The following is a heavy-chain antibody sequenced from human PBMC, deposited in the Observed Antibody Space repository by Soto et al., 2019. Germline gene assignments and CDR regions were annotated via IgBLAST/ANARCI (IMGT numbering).Heavy chain of an antibody. CDR3: SNCGQNAGYNFYHGMDA. J-gene: IGHJ6*02. CDR2: VIPLFDTA. V-gene: IGHV1-69*01. Sequence: QVQVVQSGAEVKKPGSSVKVSCKVSGGIFTNNAISWVRQAPGQGLEWLGGVIPLFDTAYYAQIFRGRLKIAADGAKTSTYTALIGLSSAETDVYFCSNCGQNAGYNFYHGMDAWGQGTTVTVS. CDR1: GGIFTNNA. D-gene: IGHD2-21*01.